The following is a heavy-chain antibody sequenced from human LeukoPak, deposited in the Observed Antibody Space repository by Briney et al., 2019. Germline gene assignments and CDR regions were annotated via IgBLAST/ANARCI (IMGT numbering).Heavy chain of an antibody. CDR2: ISGSGGST. D-gene: IGHD6-19*01. CDR3: AREGGIAVASPFDY. V-gene: IGHV3-23*01. CDR1: GFTFSSYA. J-gene: IGHJ4*02. Sequence: PGGSLRLSCAASGFTFSSYAMSWVRQAPGKGLEWVSAISGSGGSTYYADSVKGRFTISRDNSKNTLYLQTNSLRAEDTAVYYCAREGGIAVASPFDYWGQGTLVTVSS.